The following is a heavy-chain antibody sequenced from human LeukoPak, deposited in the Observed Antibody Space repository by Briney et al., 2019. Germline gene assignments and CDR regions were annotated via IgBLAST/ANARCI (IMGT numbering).Heavy chain of an antibody. V-gene: IGHV4-34*01. J-gene: IGHJ2*01. Sequence: KPSETLSLTCAVYGGSFSGYYWSWIRQPPGKGLEWIGEINHSGSTNYNPSLKSRVTMSVDTSKNQFSLKLSSVTAADTAVYYCARLPYYYDSSGYIGWYFDLWGRGTLVTVSS. CDR1: GGSFSGYY. D-gene: IGHD3-22*01. CDR2: INHSGST. CDR3: ARLPYYYDSSGYIGWYFDL.